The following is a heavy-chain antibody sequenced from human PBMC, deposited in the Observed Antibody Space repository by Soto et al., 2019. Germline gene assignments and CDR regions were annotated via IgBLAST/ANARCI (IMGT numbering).Heavy chain of an antibody. CDR2: ISGSGGST. J-gene: IGHJ4*02. D-gene: IGHD3-22*01. CDR3: AKETGGYYYDSSGYHFDY. CDR1: GFTFSSYA. V-gene: IGHV3-23*01. Sequence: PGGSLRLSCAASGFTFSSYAMSWVRQAPGKGLEWVSAISGSGGSTYYADSVKGRFTISRDNSKNTLYLQMNSLRAEDTAVYYCAKETGGYYYDSSGYHFDYWGQGTLVTVSS.